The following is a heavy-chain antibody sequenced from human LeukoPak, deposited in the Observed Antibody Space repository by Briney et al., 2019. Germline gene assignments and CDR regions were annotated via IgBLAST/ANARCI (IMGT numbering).Heavy chain of an antibody. CDR2: IYHSGST. CDR1: GGSISRSNW. Sequence: PSETLSLTCAVSGGSISRSNWWSWVRQPPGKGLEWIGEIYHSGSTNYNPSLKSRVTISVDKSKNQFSLKLSSVTAADTAVYYCARGVAAAGTDWFDPWGQGTLVTVSS. V-gene: IGHV4-4*02. J-gene: IGHJ5*02. D-gene: IGHD6-13*01. CDR3: ARGVAAAGTDWFDP.